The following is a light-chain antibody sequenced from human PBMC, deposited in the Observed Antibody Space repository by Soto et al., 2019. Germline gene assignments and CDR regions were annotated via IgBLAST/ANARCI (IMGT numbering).Light chain of an antibody. CDR3: ISYSTSSTPA. V-gene: IGLV2-14*01. Sequence: QSALTQPASVSGSPGQSITISCTGTSSDVGNYNYVSWYQQHPGKAPKFMIYEVNKRPSGVSDRFSGSKSGNTASLTISGLQAEDGADYYCISYSTSSTPAFGGGTKVTVL. CDR1: SSDVGNYNY. CDR2: EVN. J-gene: IGLJ2*01.